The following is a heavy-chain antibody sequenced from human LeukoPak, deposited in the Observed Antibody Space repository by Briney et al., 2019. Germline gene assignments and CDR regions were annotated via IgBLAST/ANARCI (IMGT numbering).Heavy chain of an antibody. Sequence: GGSLRLSCAASGFTFSGSAMHWVRQASGKGLEWVGRIRSKANSYATAYAASVKGRSTISRDDSKNTAYLQMNSLKTEDTAVYYCTRQGSYDILRYYGMDVWGQGTTVTVSS. V-gene: IGHV3-73*01. CDR3: TRQGSYDILRYYGMDV. D-gene: IGHD3-9*01. CDR2: IRSKANSYAT. CDR1: GFTFSGSA. J-gene: IGHJ6*02.